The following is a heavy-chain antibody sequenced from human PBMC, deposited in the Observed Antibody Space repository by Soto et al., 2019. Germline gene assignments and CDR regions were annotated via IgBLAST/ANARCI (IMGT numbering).Heavy chain of an antibody. CDR2: ISYDGSNK. Sequence: PGGSLRLSCAASGFTFSSYGMHWVRQAPGKGLEWVAVISYDGSNKYYADSVKGRFTISRDNSKNTLYLHMNSLRAEDTAVYDFAILTSDGGTSGWHHLDYWGQGTLVTVSS. CDR1: GFTFSSYG. V-gene: IGHV3-30*03. CDR3: AILTSDGGTSGWHHLDY. J-gene: IGHJ4*02. D-gene: IGHD6-19*01.